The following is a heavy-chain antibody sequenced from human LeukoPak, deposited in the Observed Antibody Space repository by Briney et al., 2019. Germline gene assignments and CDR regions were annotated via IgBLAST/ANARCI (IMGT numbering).Heavy chain of an antibody. CDR1: GFTFRRYG. CDR3: AKGYDYSDSQYYCDY. D-gene: IGHD4-11*01. Sequence: PGGSVRLSCPASGFTFRRYGMHGLRQAPAKGLEGVAVISYDGSNKYYEDSVKGRFTITRDNSKNTLYLQMNSLRAEDTAVYYCAKGYDYSDSQYYCDYWGQGTLVTVSS. J-gene: IGHJ4*02. V-gene: IGHV3-30*18. CDR2: ISYDGSNK.